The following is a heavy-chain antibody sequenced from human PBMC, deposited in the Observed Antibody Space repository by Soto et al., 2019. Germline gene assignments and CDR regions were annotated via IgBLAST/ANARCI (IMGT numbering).Heavy chain of an antibody. Sequence: GGSLSLSCAASGFTFSSYSMNWVRQAPGKGLEWVSSISSSSSYIYYADSVKGRFTISRDNAKNSLYLQMNSLRAEDTAVYYCASPRPSDIVLMVYATDAFDIWGQGTMVTVSS. CDR3: ASPRPSDIVLMVYATDAFDI. D-gene: IGHD2-8*01. V-gene: IGHV3-21*01. CDR2: ISSSSSYI. J-gene: IGHJ3*02. CDR1: GFTFSSYS.